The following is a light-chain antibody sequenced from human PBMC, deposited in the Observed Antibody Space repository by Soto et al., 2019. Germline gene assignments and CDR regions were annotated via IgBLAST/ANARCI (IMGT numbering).Light chain of an antibody. J-gene: IGKJ3*01. Sequence: EILLTQSPATLSLSPGERATLSCRASPSVSSYLAWYQQKPGQAPRLLIYDASNRATGIPARFSGSGSGTDFPLTISSLEPEDCAVYYCQQRSNWPPTFGPGTKVDIQ. CDR2: DAS. V-gene: IGKV3-11*01. CDR1: PSVSSY. CDR3: QQRSNWPPT.